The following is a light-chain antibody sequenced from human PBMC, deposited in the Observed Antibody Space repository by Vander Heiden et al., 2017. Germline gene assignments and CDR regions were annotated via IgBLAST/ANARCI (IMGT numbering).Light chain of an antibody. V-gene: IGKV3-20*01. CDR2: GAS. CDR1: QSVSSSY. Sequence: EIVLTQSPGTLSLSPGERATLSCRASQSVSSSYLAWYQQKPGQAPRLLIYGASSRATGIPDRFSGSGSGTDFTLTISRLEPEDFAVYYCQQDGGSPLTFGQGTRMEIK. J-gene: IGKJ5*01. CDR3: QQDGGSPLT.